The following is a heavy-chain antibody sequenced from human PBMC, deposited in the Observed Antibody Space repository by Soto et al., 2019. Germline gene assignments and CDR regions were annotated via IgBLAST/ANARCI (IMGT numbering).Heavy chain of an antibody. CDR2: IKTDGSIT. Sequence: LRLSCVVSGFTLSSRWMHWVRQTPGKGLVWVSRIKTDGSITNYADSVKGRFTISRDNAKNTLYLHMNNLRPEDTAMYYCTRDQDTYGQAVFDSWGQGTLVTVSS. CDR3: TRDQDTYGQAVFDS. CDR1: GFTLSSRW. J-gene: IGHJ4*02. D-gene: IGHD2-15*01. V-gene: IGHV3-74*01.